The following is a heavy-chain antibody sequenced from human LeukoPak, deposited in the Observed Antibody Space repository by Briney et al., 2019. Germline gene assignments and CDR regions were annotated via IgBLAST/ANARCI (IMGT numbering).Heavy chain of an antibody. CDR1: GFTFSTYV. CDR3: ANLRGSGSSYFDS. D-gene: IGHD3-10*01. CDR2: ISASGIGT. V-gene: IGHV3-23*01. Sequence: PGGSLRLSCAASGFTFSTYVMSWVRQAPGKGLEWVSTISASGIGTYYADSVKGRFTVSRDNSKNTLYLQMNSLRAEDTAVYFCANLRGSGSSYFDSRGQGTLVTVSS. J-gene: IGHJ4*02.